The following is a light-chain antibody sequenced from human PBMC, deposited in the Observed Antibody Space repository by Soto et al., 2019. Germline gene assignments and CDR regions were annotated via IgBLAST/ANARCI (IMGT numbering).Light chain of an antibody. CDR2: KAS. J-gene: IGKJ1*01. CDR3: QHYNSYSEA. CDR1: QTISSW. V-gene: IGKV1-5*03. Sequence: DIKMTQSPSTLSGYVGDRFTITCLASQTISSWLAWYQQKPGKAPKLLIYKASTLKSGVPSRFSGSGSGTEFTLTISSLQPDDFATYYCQHYNSYSEAFGQGGNVDIK.